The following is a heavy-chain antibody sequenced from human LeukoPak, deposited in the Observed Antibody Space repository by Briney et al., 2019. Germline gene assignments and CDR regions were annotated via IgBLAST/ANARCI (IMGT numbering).Heavy chain of an antibody. CDR1: GGSISSGGYY. CDR2: IYYSGSA. V-gene: IGHV4-31*03. Sequence: SETLPLTCTVSGGSISSGGYYWSWIRQHPGKGLEWTGYIYYSGSAYYNPSLKSRVTISVDTSENQFSLKLSSVTAADTAVYYCARVNYGSATKEDYWGQGTLVTVSS. J-gene: IGHJ4*02. CDR3: ARVNYGSATKEDY. D-gene: IGHD3-10*01.